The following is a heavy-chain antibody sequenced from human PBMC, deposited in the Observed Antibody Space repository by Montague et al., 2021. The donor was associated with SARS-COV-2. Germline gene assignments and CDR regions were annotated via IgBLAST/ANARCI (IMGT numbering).Heavy chain of an antibody. D-gene: IGHD3-22*01. V-gene: IGHV4-34*01. Sequence: SETLSLTCAVYGGSFSGYYWSWIRKPPGKGPEWIGKINHSGSTXXXPSXXXRVTISVDTSKNQFSLKLSSVTAADTAVYYCARGPRITMIVVVITDIWFDPWGQGTLVTVSS. CDR1: GGSFSGYY. CDR2: INHSGST. CDR3: ARGPRITMIVVVITDIWFDP. J-gene: IGHJ5*02.